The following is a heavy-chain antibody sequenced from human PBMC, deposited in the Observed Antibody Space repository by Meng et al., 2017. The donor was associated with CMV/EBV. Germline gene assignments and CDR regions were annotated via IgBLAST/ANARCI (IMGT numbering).Heavy chain of an antibody. D-gene: IGHD2-2*02. CDR2: INHSGST. V-gene: IGHV4-34*01. J-gene: IGHJ6*02. CDR3: ARADIVVVPAAIRYYYYGMDV. Sequence: GSLRLSCAVYGGSLSGYYWSWIRQPPGKGLEWIGEINHSGSTNYNPSLKNRVTISVDTSKNQFSLKLSSVTAADTAVYYCARADIVVVPAAIRYYYYGMDVWGQGTTVTVSS. CDR1: GGSLSGYY.